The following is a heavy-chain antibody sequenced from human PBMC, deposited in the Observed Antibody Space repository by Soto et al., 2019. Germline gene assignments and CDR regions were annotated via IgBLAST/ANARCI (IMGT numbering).Heavy chain of an antibody. CDR1: VGSISSSSYS. J-gene: IGHJ4*02. D-gene: IGHD2-2*01. Sequence: QLQLQESGPGLVKPSETLSLTCTVSVGSISSSSYSWGWIRQPPGKGLEWIGRIYYSGSTYYNPSLKSRVTISVDTSKNQFSLKLSSVTAADTAVYYCARSQELLYCSSTSCLFDYWGQGTLVTVSS. V-gene: IGHV4-39*01. CDR3: ARSQELLYCSSTSCLFDY. CDR2: IYYSGST.